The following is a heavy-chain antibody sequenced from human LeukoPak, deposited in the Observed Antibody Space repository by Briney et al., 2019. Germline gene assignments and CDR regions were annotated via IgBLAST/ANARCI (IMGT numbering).Heavy chain of an antibody. D-gene: IGHD3-3*01. CDR2: IYYSGST. CDR3: ARGITIFGVVQDY. Sequence: SETLSLTCTVSGGSIGSSSYYWGWIRQPPGKGLEWIGSIYYSGSTYYNPSLKSRVTISVDTSKNQFSLKLSSVTAADTAVYYCARGITIFGVVQDYWGQGTLVTVSS. J-gene: IGHJ4*02. CDR1: GGSIGSSSYY. V-gene: IGHV4-39*07.